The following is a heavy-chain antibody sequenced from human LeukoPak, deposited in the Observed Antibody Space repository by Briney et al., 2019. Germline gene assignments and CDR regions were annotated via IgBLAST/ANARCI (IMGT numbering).Heavy chain of an antibody. J-gene: IGHJ4*02. D-gene: IGHD6-13*01. CDR1: GFTFSSYA. Sequence: GGSLRLSCAASGFTFSSYAMSLVRQAPWKGLEWVLAISGSGGSTYYADSVKGRFTISRDNSKNTLYLQMNSLRAEDTAVYYCAKETSSSWYGDFDYWGQGTLVTVSS. CDR3: AKETSSSWYGDFDY. CDR2: ISGSGGST. V-gene: IGHV3-23*01.